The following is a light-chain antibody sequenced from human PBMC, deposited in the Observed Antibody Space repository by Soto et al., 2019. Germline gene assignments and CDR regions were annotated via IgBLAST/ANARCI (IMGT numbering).Light chain of an antibody. CDR2: DAS. J-gene: IGKJ1*01. CDR3: QQYSNTHTPFM. Sequence: EIQLTQSPPTLSSSVGDRVTITCRASQTVSTWMDWYQQKPGKAPKLLVYDASTLQSGVASRFSGSGSGTEFTLTISSLQPDDSAAYDCQQYSNTHTPFMLGQGTQMEI. CDR1: QTVSTW. V-gene: IGKV1-5*01.